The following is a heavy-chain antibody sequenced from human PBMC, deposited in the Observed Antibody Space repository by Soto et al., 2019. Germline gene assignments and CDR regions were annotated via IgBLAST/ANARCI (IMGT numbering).Heavy chain of an antibody. D-gene: IGHD4-17*01. CDR3: AREGHSRTVTTLDNWFDP. J-gene: IGHJ5*02. CDR2: INHSGST. Sequence: SETLSLTCAVYGGSFSGYYWSWIRQPPGKGLEWIGEINHSGSTNYNPSLKSRVTISVDTSKNQFSLKLSSVTAADTAVYYCAREGHSRTVTTLDNWFDPWGQGTLVTVSS. CDR1: GGSFSGYY. V-gene: IGHV4-34*01.